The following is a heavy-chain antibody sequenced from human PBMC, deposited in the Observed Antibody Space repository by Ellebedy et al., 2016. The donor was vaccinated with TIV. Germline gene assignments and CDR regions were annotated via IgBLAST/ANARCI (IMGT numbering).Heavy chain of an antibody. CDR1: GYTFTSYA. CDR3: ARERGFRGTWFDP. J-gene: IGHJ5*02. V-gene: IGHV1-3*01. Sequence: ASVKVSCKASGYTFTSYAMHWVRQAPGQRLEWMGWINAGNGNTKYSQKLQGRVTITRDTSASTAYMELSSLRSEDTAVYYCARERGFRGTWFDPWGQGTLVTVSS. CDR2: INAGNGNT. D-gene: IGHD3-10*01.